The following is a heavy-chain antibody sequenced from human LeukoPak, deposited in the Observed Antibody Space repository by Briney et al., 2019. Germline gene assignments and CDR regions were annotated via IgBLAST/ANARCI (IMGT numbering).Heavy chain of an antibody. CDR2: FNPESGGT. J-gene: IGHJ4*02. Sequence: ASVKVSCKASGYRFTDYYMHRVRQAPGQGLEWMGWFNPESGGTKYAQRFQGRVTMTTDTTISTAYMELTRLRSDDTAVYYCASALNSRSSSCWGQGTRVTVSS. CDR1: GYRFTDYY. D-gene: IGHD6-13*01. CDR3: ASALNSRSSSC. V-gene: IGHV1-2*02.